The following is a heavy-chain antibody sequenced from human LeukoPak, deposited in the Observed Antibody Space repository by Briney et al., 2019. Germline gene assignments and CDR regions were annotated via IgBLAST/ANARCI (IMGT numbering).Heavy chain of an antibody. CDR2: ISGSGGST. V-gene: IGHV3-23*01. CDR1: GFTFSGYA. Sequence: HPGGSLTLSCAASGFTFSGYAMSWVRQPPGKGLEWVSAISGSGGSTYYADSVKGRFTISRDNSKNTLFLQMNTLRAEDTAVYYCAKELDSSGYFDYWGQGTLVTVSS. D-gene: IGHD3-22*01. J-gene: IGHJ4*02. CDR3: AKELDSSGYFDY.